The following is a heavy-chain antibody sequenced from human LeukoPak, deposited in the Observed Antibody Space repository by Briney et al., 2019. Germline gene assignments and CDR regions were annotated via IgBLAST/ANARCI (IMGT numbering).Heavy chain of an antibody. Sequence: GGSLRLSCSASGFTFNDYPMHWVRQAPGKGLEYVSSISDNGGTTYYADSVKGRFTISRDNSKNTLYLQMNSLRAEDTAVYYCARAHGDYWGQGTLVTVSS. V-gene: IGHV3-64*04. CDR2: ISDNGGTT. J-gene: IGHJ4*02. CDR3: ARAHGDY. D-gene: IGHD1-26*01. CDR1: GFTFNDYP.